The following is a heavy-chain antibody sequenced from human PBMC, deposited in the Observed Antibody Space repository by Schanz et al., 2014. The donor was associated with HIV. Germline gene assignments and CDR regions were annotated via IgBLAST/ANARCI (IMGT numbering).Heavy chain of an antibody. Sequence: VQLVESGGGVVQPGRSLRLSCAASGFSFSSYGIQWVRQGPGKGLEWVSSISAGGVYTYYGDSMKGRFTISRDNANSSLFLQMDSLRPEDTAIYYCAKTSYGWYFDYWGQGTLVTVSS. D-gene: IGHD6-19*01. V-gene: IGHV3-21*04. CDR1: GFSFSSYG. J-gene: IGHJ4*02. CDR3: AKTSYGWYFDY. CDR2: ISAGGVYT.